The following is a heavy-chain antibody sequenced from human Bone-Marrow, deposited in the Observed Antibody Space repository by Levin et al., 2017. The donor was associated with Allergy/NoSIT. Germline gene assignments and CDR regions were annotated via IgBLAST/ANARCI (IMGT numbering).Heavy chain of an antibody. J-gene: IGHJ3*01. CDR1: GFNFTNFW. Sequence: PGGSLRLSCAASGFNFTNFWMFWVRQAPGKGLEWVANIDQNGTEKYYVDSVRGRFTISRDNTKNSHSLQMNSLRAEDTALYYCARGPMDLWGQGTMVTVSS. CDR3: ARGPMDL. V-gene: IGHV3-7*04. D-gene: IGHD2-2*01. CDR2: IDQNGTEK.